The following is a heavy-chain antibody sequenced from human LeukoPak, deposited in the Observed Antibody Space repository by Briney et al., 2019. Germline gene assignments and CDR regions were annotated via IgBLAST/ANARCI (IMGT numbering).Heavy chain of an antibody. V-gene: IGHV1-69*04. CDR1: GGTFSSYA. Sequence: GASVKVSCKASGGTFSSYAISWVRQAPGQGLEWMGRIIPILGIANYAQKFQGRVTITADKSTSTAYMELSSLRSVDTAVYYCARPIVGATTWDLDYWGQGTLVTVSS. J-gene: IGHJ4*02. CDR3: ARPIVGATTWDLDY. CDR2: IIPILGIA. D-gene: IGHD1-26*01.